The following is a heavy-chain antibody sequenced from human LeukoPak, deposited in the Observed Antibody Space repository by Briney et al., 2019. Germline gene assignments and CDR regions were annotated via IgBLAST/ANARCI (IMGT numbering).Heavy chain of an antibody. CDR2: IGTAGDT. Sequence: GGSLRLSCAASGFTFSSYDMHWVRQATGKGLEWVSAIGTAGDTYYPGSVKGRFTISRENAKNSLYLQMNSLRAGDTAVYYCARANQGYFDWYMKNWYFDLWGRGTLVTVSS. V-gene: IGHV3-13*01. CDR3: ARANQGYFDWYMKNWYFDL. D-gene: IGHD3-9*01. J-gene: IGHJ2*01. CDR1: GFTFSSYD.